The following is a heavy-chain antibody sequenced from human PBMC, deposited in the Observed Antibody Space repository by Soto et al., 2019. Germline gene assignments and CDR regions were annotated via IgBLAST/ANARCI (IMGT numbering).Heavy chain of an antibody. CDR2: IWYDGSNK. Sequence: PGGSLRLSCAASGFTFSSYGMHWVGQAPGKGLEGVAVIWYDGSNKYYADSVKGRFTISRDNSKNTLYLQMNSLRAEDTAVYYCAREGTAMAYYYYYGMDVWGQGTTVTVS. V-gene: IGHV3-33*01. J-gene: IGHJ6*02. CDR1: GFTFSSYG. D-gene: IGHD5-18*01. CDR3: AREGTAMAYYYYYGMDV.